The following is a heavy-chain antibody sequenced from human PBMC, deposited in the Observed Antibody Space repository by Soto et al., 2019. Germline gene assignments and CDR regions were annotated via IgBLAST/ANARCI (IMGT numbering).Heavy chain of an antibody. V-gene: IGHV3-21*01. J-gene: IGHJ6*02. CDR3: ARAVTLYYDFWSGYYGYYYYGMDV. Sequence: GGSLRLSCAASGFTFSSYSMNWVRQAPGKGLERVSSISSSSSYIYYADSVKGRFTISRDNAKNSLYLQMNSLRAEDTAVYYCARAVTLYYDFWSGYYGYYYYGMDVWGQGTTVTVSS. CDR2: ISSSSSYI. D-gene: IGHD3-3*01. CDR1: GFTFSSYS.